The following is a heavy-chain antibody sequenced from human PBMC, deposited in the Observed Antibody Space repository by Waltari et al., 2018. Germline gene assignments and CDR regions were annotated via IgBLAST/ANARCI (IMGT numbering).Heavy chain of an antibody. J-gene: IGHJ6*03. CDR2: RNPVNGDT. CDR1: GYRLSSQS. V-gene: IGHV1-3*01. Sequence: QVQLVQSGAEVVSRGASVRVSCKASGYRLSSQSIHWVRQAPGQSLEWMAWRNPVNGDTKYSQKFQGRVSVTRDTSARTVYMDLSSLTSEDTATYYCARGATTKFYYYYYYMDVWGQGTSVTVSS. CDR3: ARGATTKFYYYYYYMDV. D-gene: IGHD1-1*01.